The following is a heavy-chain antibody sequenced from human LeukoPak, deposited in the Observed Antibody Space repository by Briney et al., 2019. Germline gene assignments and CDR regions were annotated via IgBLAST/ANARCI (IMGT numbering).Heavy chain of an antibody. Sequence: PSETLSLTCTVSGYSISSGYYWGWIRQPPGKGLEWVGGMSHSGSTHYNPSLKSRVTISVDTSKNQFSLKLSSVTAADTAVYYCARWVGATLSGQTYYFDYWGQGTLVTVSS. J-gene: IGHJ4*02. V-gene: IGHV4-38-2*02. CDR2: MSHSGST. CDR1: GYSISSGYY. CDR3: ARWVGATLSGQTYYFDY. D-gene: IGHD1-26*01.